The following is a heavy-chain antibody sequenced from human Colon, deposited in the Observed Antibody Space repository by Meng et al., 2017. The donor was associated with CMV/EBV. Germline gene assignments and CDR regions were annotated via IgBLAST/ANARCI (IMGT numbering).Heavy chain of an antibody. CDR2: ISSDGSIK. CDR3: ARERQGSRQTFDY. V-gene: IGHV3-30-3*01. J-gene: IGHJ4*02. CDR1: GFTFNSYS. Sequence: QVQLVESGGGVVQPGRSLRLSCAASGFTFNSYSIPWVRQAPGKGLEWVAVISSDGSIKYYTDSVKGRFTISRDNSKNTLYLQMNSLRTEDTSVYYCARERQGSRQTFDYWGQGTLVTASS.